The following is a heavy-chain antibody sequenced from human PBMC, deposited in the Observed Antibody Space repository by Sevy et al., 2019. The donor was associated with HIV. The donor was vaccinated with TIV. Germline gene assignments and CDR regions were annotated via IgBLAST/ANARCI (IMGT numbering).Heavy chain of an antibody. CDR1: GGSISSGGYY. Sequence: SETLSLTCTVSGGSISSGGYYWSWIRQHPGQGLEGIGYIYYSGSTYYNPSLKSRVTISVDTSKNQFSLKLSSVTAADTAVYDCARDHGGDSSGYHYYYGMDVWGQGTTVTVSS. V-gene: IGHV4-31*03. CDR2: IYYSGST. CDR3: ARDHGGDSSGYHYYYGMDV. D-gene: IGHD3-22*01. J-gene: IGHJ6*02.